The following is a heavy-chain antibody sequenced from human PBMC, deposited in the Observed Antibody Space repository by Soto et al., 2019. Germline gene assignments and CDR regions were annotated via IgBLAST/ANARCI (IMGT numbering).Heavy chain of an antibody. J-gene: IGHJ4*02. CDR3: ARDYYFRSGSVDY. Sequence: EVQLVESGGGLVQPGGPLSLSCAASGFTFSSHWMRWFRQAPGKGLEWVANVNLDGSEKYYVDSVKGRFTISRDNAKNSLYLQMNSLRAEDTAVYYCARDYYFRSGSVDYWGQGTLVTVSS. V-gene: IGHV3-7*01. CDR2: VNLDGSEK. D-gene: IGHD3-10*01. CDR1: GFTFSSHW.